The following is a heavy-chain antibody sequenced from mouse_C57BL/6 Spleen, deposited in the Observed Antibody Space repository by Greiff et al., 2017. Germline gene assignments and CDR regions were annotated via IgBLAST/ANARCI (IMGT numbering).Heavy chain of an antibody. CDR3: AALRRFAY. J-gene: IGHJ3*01. Sequence: VQLQQPGAELVMPGASVKLSCKASGYTFTSYWMHWVKQRPGQGLEWIGEIDPSDSYTNYNQKFKGKSTLTVDKSSSTAYMQLSRLTSEDSAVYYCAALRRFAYWGPGPLVTVSA. V-gene: IGHV1-69*01. D-gene: IGHD2-4*01. CDR1: GYTFTSYW. CDR2: IDPSDSYT.